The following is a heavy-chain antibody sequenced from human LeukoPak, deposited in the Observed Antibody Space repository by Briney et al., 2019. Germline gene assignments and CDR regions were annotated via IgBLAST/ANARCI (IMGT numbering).Heavy chain of an antibody. J-gene: IGHJ4*02. Sequence: PGGSLRLSCAASGFTVSSNYMSWVRQAPGKGLEWVSVIYSGGSTYYADSVKGRFTISRDNSKNTLYLQMNSLRAEDTAVYYCARDTITMVRGVIISGSYLGYWGQGTLVTVSS. D-gene: IGHD3-10*01. CDR3: ARDTITMVRGVIISGSYLGY. CDR2: IYSGGST. CDR1: GFTVSSNY. V-gene: IGHV3-66*01.